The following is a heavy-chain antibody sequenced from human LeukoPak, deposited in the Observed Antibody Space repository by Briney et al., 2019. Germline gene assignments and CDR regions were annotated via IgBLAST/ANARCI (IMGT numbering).Heavy chain of an antibody. Sequence: SETLSLTCTVSGGSISSYYWSWIRQPPGKGLEWIGYIYYSGSTNYNPSLKSRVTISVDTSKNQFSLKLSSVTAADTAVYYCARHSSGWYVFDYWGQGTLVTVSS. CDR3: ARHSSGWYVFDY. V-gene: IGHV4-59*08. D-gene: IGHD6-19*01. CDR1: GGSISSYY. CDR2: IYYSGST. J-gene: IGHJ4*02.